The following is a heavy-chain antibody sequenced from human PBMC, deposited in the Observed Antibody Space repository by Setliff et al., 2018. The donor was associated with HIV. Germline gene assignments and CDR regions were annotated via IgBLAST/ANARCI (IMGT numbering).Heavy chain of an antibody. Sequence: PGGSLRLSCAASGFTFKHYWMHWVRQVPGQGLVWVSRINVDGSSISYADSVKGRFTISRDNAKNTLFLQMNSLRAEDTAVYYCARLPQDVRSSIDFWGQGTLVTVSS. J-gene: IGHJ4*02. D-gene: IGHD6-6*01. V-gene: IGHV3-74*01. CDR2: INVDGSSI. CDR3: ARLPQDVRSSIDF. CDR1: GFTFKHYW.